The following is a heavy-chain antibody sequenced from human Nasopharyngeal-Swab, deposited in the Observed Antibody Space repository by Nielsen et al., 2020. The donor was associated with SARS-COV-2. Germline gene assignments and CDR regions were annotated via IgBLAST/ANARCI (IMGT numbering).Heavy chain of an antibody. CDR2: ISGSGGST. CDR1: GFTFSTYA. CDR3: AKRDDYYESSGLGD. Sequence: GGSLRLSCAASGFTFSTYAMSWVRQPPAKGLEWVSIISGSGGSTYYADSVKGRFTISRDNSKNTLYLQMNSLRAEDTAVYYCAKRDDYYESSGLGDWGQGTLVTVSS. D-gene: IGHD3-22*01. V-gene: IGHV3-23*01. J-gene: IGHJ4*02.